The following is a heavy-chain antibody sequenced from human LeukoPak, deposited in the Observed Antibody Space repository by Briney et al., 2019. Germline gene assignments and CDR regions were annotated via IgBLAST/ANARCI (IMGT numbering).Heavy chain of an antibody. CDR1: GYTFTSYY. CDR2: INPSGGST. V-gene: IGHV1-46*03. J-gene: IGHJ4*02. D-gene: IGHD4-17*01. CDR3: ARDAPDYGDLDY. Sequence: ASVKVSCKASGYTFTSYYMRWVRQAPGQGLEWMGIINPSGGSTSYAQKFQGRVTMTRDTSTSTVYMELSSLRSEDTAVYYCARDAPDYGDLDYWGQGTLVTVSS.